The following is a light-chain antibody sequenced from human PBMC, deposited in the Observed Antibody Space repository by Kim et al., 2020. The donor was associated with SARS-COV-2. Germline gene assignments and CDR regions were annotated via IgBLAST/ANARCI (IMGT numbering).Light chain of an antibody. CDR3: QQRSNWPLT. J-gene: IGKJ4*01. CDR2: DAS. V-gene: IGKV3-11*01. Sequence: SLSPGERAPLSCRASQSVSSYLAWYQQKPGQAPRLLIYDASNRATGIPARFSGSGSGTDFTLTSSSLEPEDFAVYYCQQRSNWPLTFGGGTKVEI. CDR1: QSVSSY.